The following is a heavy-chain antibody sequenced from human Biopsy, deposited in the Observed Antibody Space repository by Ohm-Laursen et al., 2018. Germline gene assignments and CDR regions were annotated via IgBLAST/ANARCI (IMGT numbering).Heavy chain of an antibody. CDR3: ARGPHSGSHSCFDY. CDR2: INPSGSTT. D-gene: IGHD1-26*01. V-gene: IGHV1-46*01. CDR1: GYSFTSYY. J-gene: IGHJ4*02. Sequence: EASVKVSCNASGYSFTSYYMHWVRQAPGQGLEWMGMINPSGSTTSYPQIFQGRVTMTRDTSKSTVYMELSSLRSADTAIYYCARGPHSGSHSCFDYWGRGTLVTVSS.